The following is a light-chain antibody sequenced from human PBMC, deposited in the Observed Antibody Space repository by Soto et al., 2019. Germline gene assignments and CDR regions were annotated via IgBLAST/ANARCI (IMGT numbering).Light chain of an antibody. J-gene: IGKJ5*01. CDR1: QSVSSN. CDR2: GGS. CDR3: QQYNNWPIT. V-gene: IGKV3-15*01. Sequence: EIVMTQSPATLSVSPGGGATLSCRASQSVSSNLAWYQQKPGQAPRLLIHGGSTRATGIPARFAGSGAGTEFTLTISSLQSEDFAVYFCQQYNNWPITFGQGTRLEIK.